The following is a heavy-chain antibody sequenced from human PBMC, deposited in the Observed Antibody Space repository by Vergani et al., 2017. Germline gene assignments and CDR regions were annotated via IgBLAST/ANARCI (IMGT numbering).Heavy chain of an antibody. CDR1: GGSISSYY. CDR2: IYYSGST. V-gene: IGHV4-59*01. D-gene: IGHD3-10*01. J-gene: IGHJ4*02. CDR3: ARLDTYYGSGPVDY. Sequence: QVQLQESGPGLVKPSETLSLTCTVSGGSISSYYWSWIRQPPGKGLEWIGYIYYSGSTNYNPSLTSRVTISVDTSKNQFSLKLSSVTAADTDVYYCARLDTYYGSGPVDYWGQGTLVTVSS.